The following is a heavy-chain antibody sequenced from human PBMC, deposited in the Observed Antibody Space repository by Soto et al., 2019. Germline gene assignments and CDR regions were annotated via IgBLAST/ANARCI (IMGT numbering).Heavy chain of an antibody. CDR2: IYHSGST. Sequence: PSETLCLTCAVSGGSISSGGYSWSWIRRPPGKGLEWIGYIYHSGSTYYNPSLKSRVTISVDRSKNQFSLKLSSVTAADTAVYSCARVSGYYDSSGYYPPPDAFDIWGQGTMVTVSS. CDR1: GGSISSGGYS. D-gene: IGHD3-22*01. CDR3: ARVSGYYDSSGYYPPPDAFDI. J-gene: IGHJ3*02. V-gene: IGHV4-30-2*01.